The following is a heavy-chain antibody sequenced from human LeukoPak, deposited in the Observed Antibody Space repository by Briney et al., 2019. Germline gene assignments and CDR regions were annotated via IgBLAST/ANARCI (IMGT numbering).Heavy chain of an antibody. J-gene: IGHJ4*02. D-gene: IGHD6-6*01. CDR1: GGSISSYY. Sequence: SETLSLTCTVSGGSISSYYWSWIRQPPGKGLEWIGYIYYSGSTNYNPSLKSRVTISVDTSKNQFSLKLSSVTAADTAVYYCARQRPVAARPDYWGQGTLVTVSS. V-gene: IGHV4-59*08. CDR2: IYYSGST. CDR3: ARQRPVAARPDY.